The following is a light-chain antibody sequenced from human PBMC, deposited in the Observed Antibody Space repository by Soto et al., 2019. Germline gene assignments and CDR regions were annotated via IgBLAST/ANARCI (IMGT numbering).Light chain of an antibody. CDR1: QSVSSSY. CDR3: QQYGSSPLT. V-gene: IGKV3-20*01. CDR2: GAS. Sequence: EIVLTQSPGTLTLSPGERATLSCRASQSVSSSYLAWYQQKPGQAPRLLIYGASSRATGFPDRFSGRGSGTDFTLTISRLEPEDFAVYYCQQYGSSPLTFGGGTKVEIK. J-gene: IGKJ4*01.